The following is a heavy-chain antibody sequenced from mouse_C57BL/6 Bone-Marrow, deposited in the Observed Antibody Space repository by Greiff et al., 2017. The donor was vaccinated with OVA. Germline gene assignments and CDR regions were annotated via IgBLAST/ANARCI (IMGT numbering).Heavy chain of an antibody. D-gene: IGHD3-2*02. CDR3: AREDSSGYYAMDY. CDR2: IYPGSGST. CDR1: GYTFTSYW. Sequence: VHLQQPGAELVKPGASVKMSCKASGYTFTSYWITWVKQRPGQGLEWIGDIYPGSGSTNYNEKFKSKATLTVDTSSSTAYMQLSSLTSEDSAVYYCAREDSSGYYAMDYWGQGTSVTVSS. J-gene: IGHJ4*01. V-gene: IGHV1-55*01.